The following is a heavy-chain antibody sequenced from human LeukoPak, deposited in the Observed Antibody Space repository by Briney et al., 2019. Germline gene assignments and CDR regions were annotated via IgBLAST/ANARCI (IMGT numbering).Heavy chain of an antibody. CDR2: INHSGST. CDR3: ARGVRGTYYYDSSGYYDY. J-gene: IGHJ4*02. V-gene: IGHV4-34*01. D-gene: IGHD3-22*01. CDR1: GGSFSGYY. Sequence: SETLSLTCAVYGGSFSGYYWSWIRQPPGKGLEWIGEINHSGSTNYNPSLKSRVTISVDTSKNQLSLKLSSVTAADTAVYYCARGVRGTYYYDSSGYYDYWGQGTLVTVSS.